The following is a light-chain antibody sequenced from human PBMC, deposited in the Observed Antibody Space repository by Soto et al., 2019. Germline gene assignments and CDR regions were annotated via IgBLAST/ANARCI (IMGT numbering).Light chain of an antibody. CDR1: QTISSW. CDR2: DAS. V-gene: IGKV1-5*01. CDR3: QQYDSLPFT. J-gene: IGKJ3*01. Sequence: DIQMTRSPSTLSGSVLYIFTMTCLASQTISSWLAWYQQKPGKAPKLLIYDASNLDSGVPSRFSGSGSGTDFTFTISNLQPEDFATYYCQQYDSLPFTFGPGTKVDIK.